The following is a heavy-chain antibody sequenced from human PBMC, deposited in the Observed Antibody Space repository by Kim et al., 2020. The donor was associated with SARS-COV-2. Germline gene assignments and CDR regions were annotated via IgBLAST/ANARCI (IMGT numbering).Heavy chain of an antibody. V-gene: IGHV4-31*03. CDR1: GGSISSGGYY. J-gene: IGHJ4*02. Sequence: SETLSLTCTVSGGSISSGGYYWSWIRQHPGKGLEWIGYIYYSGSTYYNPSLKSRVTISVDTSKNQFSLKLSSVTAADTAVYYCARISMVRGVILFFDYWGQGTLVTVSS. CDR3: ARISMVRGVILFFDY. D-gene: IGHD3-10*01. CDR2: IYYSGST.